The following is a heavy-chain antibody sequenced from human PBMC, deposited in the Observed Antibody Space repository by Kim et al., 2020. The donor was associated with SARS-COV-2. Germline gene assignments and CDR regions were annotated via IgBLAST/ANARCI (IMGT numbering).Heavy chain of an antibody. V-gene: IGHV3-66*01. CDR3: ARVYDSSAHYGDY. Sequence: YADSVKGRFTISRDNSKNTLYLQMNSLRAEDTAVYYCARVYDSSAHYGDYWGQGTLVTVSS. D-gene: IGHD3-22*01. J-gene: IGHJ4*02.